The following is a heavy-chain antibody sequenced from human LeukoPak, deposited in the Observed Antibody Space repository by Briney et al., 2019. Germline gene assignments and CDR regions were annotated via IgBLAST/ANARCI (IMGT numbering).Heavy chain of an antibody. CDR2: INAGNGNT. CDR3: ARAGYCSSITCYQEGFDP. J-gene: IGHJ5*02. Sequence: EASVKVSCKASGYTFTSYAMHGVRQAPGQRLEWMGWINAGNGNTKYSQKFQGRVTITRDTSASTAYMELSSLRSEDTAVYYCARAGYCSSITCYQEGFDPWGQGTLVTVSS. V-gene: IGHV1-3*01. CDR1: GYTFTSYA. D-gene: IGHD2-2*01.